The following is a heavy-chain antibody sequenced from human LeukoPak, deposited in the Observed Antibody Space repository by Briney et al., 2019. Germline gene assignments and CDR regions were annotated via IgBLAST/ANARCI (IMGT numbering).Heavy chain of an antibody. V-gene: IGHV3-7*01. D-gene: IGHD2-2*01. J-gene: IGHJ4*02. CDR1: GFTFRSYG. CDR3: ARALDSSSSRYQAFEE. Sequence: PGGSLRLSCAASGFTFRSYGMHWVRQAPGKGLEWVANIKQDESEKYYVDSVKGRFTISRDNAKSSLYLQMNSLRAEDTAVYYCARALDSSSSRYQAFEEWGQGTLVTVSS. CDR2: IKQDESEK.